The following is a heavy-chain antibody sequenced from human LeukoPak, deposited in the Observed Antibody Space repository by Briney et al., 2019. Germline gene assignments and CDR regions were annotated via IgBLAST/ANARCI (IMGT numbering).Heavy chain of an antibody. D-gene: IGHD3-3*01. J-gene: IGHJ6*02. CDR1: GGSISSYY. CDR3: ARDLSGLEVPYYYYGMDV. CDR2: IYTSGSM. V-gene: IGHV4-4*07. Sequence: SETLSLTCTVSGGSISSYYWSWIRQPAGKGLEWIGRIYTSGSMNYNPSLTSRVTMSVDTSKNQFSLKLSSVTAADTAVYYCARDLSGLEVPYYYYGMDVWGQGTTVTVSS.